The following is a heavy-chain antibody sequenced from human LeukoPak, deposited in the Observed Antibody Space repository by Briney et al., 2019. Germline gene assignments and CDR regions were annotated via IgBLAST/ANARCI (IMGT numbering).Heavy chain of an antibody. CDR1: GFTFGDYA. Sequence: GGSLRLSCTASGFTFGDYAMSWVRQAPGKGLEWVAFIRSKAYGGTTEFAASVKGRFTISRDDSKSIAYLQMNSLKTEDTAVYYCTRDLCSSTSCYAPFDYWGQGTLVTVSS. CDR3: TRDLCSSTSCYAPFDY. V-gene: IGHV3-49*04. J-gene: IGHJ4*02. D-gene: IGHD2-2*01. CDR2: IRSKAYGGTT.